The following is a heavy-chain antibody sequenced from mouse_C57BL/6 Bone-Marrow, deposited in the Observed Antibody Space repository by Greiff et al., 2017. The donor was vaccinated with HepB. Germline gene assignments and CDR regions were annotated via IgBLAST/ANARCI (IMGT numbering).Heavy chain of an antibody. CDR3: APHYYYGSFYAMDY. V-gene: IGHV14-3*01. Sequence: EVKLQQSVAELVRPGASVKLSCTASGFNIKNTYMHWVKQRPEQGLEWIGRIDPANGNTKYAPKFQGNATITADTSSNTAYLQLSSLTSEDTAIYYCAPHYYYGSFYAMDYWGQGTSVTVSS. J-gene: IGHJ4*01. D-gene: IGHD1-1*01. CDR2: IDPANGNT. CDR1: GFNIKNTY.